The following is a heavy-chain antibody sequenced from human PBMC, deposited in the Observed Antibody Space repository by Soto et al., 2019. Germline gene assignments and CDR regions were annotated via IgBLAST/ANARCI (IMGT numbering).Heavy chain of an antibody. CDR3: ARFSGCSSTSCYPRDYYGMDV. CDR2: INHSGST. J-gene: IGHJ6*02. CDR1: GGSFSGYY. Sequence: QVQLQQWGAGLLKPSETLSLTCAVYGGSFSGYYWSWIRQPPGKGLEWIGEINHSGSTNYNPSLKSRVTISVDTSKNQFSLKLSSVTAADTAVYYCARFSGCSSTSCYPRDYYGMDVWGQGTTVTVSS. V-gene: IGHV4-34*01. D-gene: IGHD2-2*01.